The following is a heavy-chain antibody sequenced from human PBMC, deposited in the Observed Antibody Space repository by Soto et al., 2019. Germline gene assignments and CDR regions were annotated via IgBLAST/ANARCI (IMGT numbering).Heavy chain of an antibody. J-gene: IGHJ6*02. CDR1: GFIFNNAW. D-gene: IGHD2-2*01. CDR2: IKSKGDGGTT. Sequence: EVQLVESGGGLVKPGGSLRLSCEASGFIFNNAWMNWVRQSPGKGLEWVGHIKSKGDGGTTDYAAPVKGRFIISRDDSKKTLYLQMDSLKTEDTAVYYCTTACGTTCYWSYYCMDVWGQGTTVTVSS. CDR3: TTACGTTCYWSYYCMDV. V-gene: IGHV3-15*01.